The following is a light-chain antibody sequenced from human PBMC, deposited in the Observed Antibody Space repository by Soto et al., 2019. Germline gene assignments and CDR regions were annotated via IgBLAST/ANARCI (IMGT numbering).Light chain of an antibody. V-gene: IGKV1-9*01. Sequence: DIQLTQSPSFLYASVGDRVTITCRASQGISSYLAWYQQKPGKAPKLLIYDASTLQSGVPSRFSGSRSGTEFTLTINRLQPEDFATYYCQQLNGYLALTFGGGTKVEIK. CDR2: DAS. CDR3: QQLNGYLALT. J-gene: IGKJ4*01. CDR1: QGISSY.